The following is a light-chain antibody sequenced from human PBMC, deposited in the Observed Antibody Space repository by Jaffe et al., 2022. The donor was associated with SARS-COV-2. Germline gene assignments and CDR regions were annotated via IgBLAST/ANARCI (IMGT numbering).Light chain of an antibody. CDR1: QSVRSSY. V-gene: IGKV3-20*01. CDR3: QQYGSFFT. CDR2: GAS. Sequence: EIVLTQSPGTLSLSPGERATLSCRASQSVRSSYLAWYQQKPGQAPRLLIYGASSRATGIPDRISGSGSGTDFTLTISRLEPEDFAVYYCQQYGSFFTFGPGTKVDIK. J-gene: IGKJ3*01.